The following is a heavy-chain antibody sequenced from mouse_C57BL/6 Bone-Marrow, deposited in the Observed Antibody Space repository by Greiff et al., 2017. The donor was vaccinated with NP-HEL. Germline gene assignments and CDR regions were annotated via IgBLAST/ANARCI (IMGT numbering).Heavy chain of an antibody. CDR2: IDPENGDT. V-gene: IGHV14-4*01. CDR1: GFTITDDY. D-gene: IGHD2-5*01. Sequence: EVKLVESGAELVRPGASVKFSCTASGFTITDDYMHWVQQRPEQGLAWIGWIDPENGDTEYASKFQGKATITADTSSNTAYLQLCSLTSEDTAVYYCTTSDYYSNYAWFAYWGQGPLVTVSA. J-gene: IGHJ3*01. CDR3: TTSDYYSNYAWFAY.